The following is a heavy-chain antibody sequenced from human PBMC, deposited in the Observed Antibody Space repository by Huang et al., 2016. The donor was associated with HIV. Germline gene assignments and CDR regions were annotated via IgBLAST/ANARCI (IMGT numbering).Heavy chain of an antibody. J-gene: IGHJ3*02. CDR2: HNHSGST. CDR1: GGSFSGYY. Sequence: QVQLQQWGAGLLKPSETLSLTCAVYGGSFSGYYWSWIRQSPGKGLEWIGEHNHSGSTNDNPSLKSRLTISVDTSKNQFSLKLSSVTAADTAVYYCARERMMSWLDDHDAFDIWGQGTMVTVSS. D-gene: IGHD1-1*01. CDR3: ARERMMSWLDDHDAFDI. V-gene: IGHV4-34*01.